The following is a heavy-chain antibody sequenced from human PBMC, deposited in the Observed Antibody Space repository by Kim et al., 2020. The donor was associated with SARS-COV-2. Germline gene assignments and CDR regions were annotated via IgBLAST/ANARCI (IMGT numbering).Heavy chain of an antibody. J-gene: IGHJ4*02. D-gene: IGHD3-16*01. CDR1: GFTFSSYW. Sequence: GGSLRLSCVASGFTFSSYWMHWVRQAPGKGLVWVSRVNSDGSSTSYADSVKGRFTISRGNARNTLYLQMNSLRAEDTAVYYCASRSTGYVWDKFDDWGQGTLVTVSS. CDR3: ASRSTGYVWDKFDD. CDR2: VNSDGSST. V-gene: IGHV3-74*01.